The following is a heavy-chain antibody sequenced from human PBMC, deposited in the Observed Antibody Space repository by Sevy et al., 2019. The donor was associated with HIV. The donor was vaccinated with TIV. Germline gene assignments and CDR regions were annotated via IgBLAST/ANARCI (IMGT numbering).Heavy chain of an antibody. Sequence: ASVKVSCRVSGYTLTKVSMHWVRQAPGKGLEWMGSFDPEDGKRIYAQKFQGRVTMSEDTSTDTAYMDLSSLRSDDTAVYYCAAKREYYYGNSGYFDYWGQGTLVTVSS. D-gene: IGHD3-22*01. J-gene: IGHJ4*02. CDR3: AAKREYYYGNSGYFDY. V-gene: IGHV1-24*01. CDR2: FDPEDGKR. CDR1: GYTLTKVS.